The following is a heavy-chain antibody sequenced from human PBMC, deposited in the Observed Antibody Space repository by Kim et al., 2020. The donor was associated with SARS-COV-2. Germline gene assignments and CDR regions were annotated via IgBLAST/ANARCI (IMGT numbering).Heavy chain of an antibody. D-gene: IGHD2-21*01. CDR2: IKQDVNDK. CDR3: SGSILTGP. Sequence: GGSLRLSCAASGLTFSSDWMNWVRQAPGKGLEWVANIKQDVNDKKYEDAVNVRFTFTIESAKTTLYLHLKIPSADDTAVEYYSGSILTGPSGHSTLVT. J-gene: IGHJ5*02. CDR1: GLTFSSDW. V-gene: IGHV3-7*01.